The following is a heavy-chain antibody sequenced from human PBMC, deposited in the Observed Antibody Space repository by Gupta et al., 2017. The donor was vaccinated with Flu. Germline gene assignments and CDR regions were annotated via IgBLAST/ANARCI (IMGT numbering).Heavy chain of an antibody. Sequence: VQLVQSGAAVKKPGAAVKGPCKASGYTFTSYAISSVRQAPGQGLEGMGWISDYNGNTNYAQKLQGRVTMTADTYTSTAYMEQRILRYDDTGVYYGERTAYREEGNHYYYGMDVWGQGTTVTVSS. J-gene: IGHJ6*02. CDR1: GYTFTSYA. CDR3: ERTAYREEGNHYYYGMDV. D-gene: IGHD2-21*01. V-gene: IGHV1-18*01. CDR2: ISDYNGNT.